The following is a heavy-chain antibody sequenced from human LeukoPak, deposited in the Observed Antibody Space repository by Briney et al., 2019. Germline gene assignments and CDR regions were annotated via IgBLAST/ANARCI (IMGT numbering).Heavy chain of an antibody. V-gene: IGHV3-33*01. CDR3: ARASGPFDY. Sequence: GGSLRLSCAASGFTLSIYGMHWVRQAPGKGLEWVAVIWSDGSNKYYADSVKGRFTISRDNSKNTLYLQMNSLRAEDTAVYSCARASGPFDYWGQGTLVTVSS. CDR2: IWSDGSNK. D-gene: IGHD3-10*01. CDR1: GFTLSIYG. J-gene: IGHJ4*02.